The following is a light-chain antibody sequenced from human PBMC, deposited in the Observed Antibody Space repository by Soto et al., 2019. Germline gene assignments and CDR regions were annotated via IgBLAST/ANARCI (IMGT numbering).Light chain of an antibody. V-gene: IGKV1-39*01. J-gene: IGKJ4*01. CDR1: QRISNS. CDR3: QQSYRTPLT. CDR2: TAS. Sequence: DIQMTQSPSSLSASVGDRVTVTCRASQRISNSLNWYQQKPGQAPKLLIYTASSLHSGVPSRFSGRGSGTDFTLTISSLQPEDFATYFCQQSYRTPLTFGGGTKVEI.